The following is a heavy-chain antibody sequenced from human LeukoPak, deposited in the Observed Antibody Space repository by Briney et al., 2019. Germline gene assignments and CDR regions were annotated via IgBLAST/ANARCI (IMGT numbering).Heavy chain of an antibody. CDR1: GGSISSYY. Sequence: SETLSLTCTVSGGSISSYYWSWIRQPPGKGLEWIGEINHSGSTNYNPSLKSRVTISVDTSKNQFSLKLSSVTAADTAVYYCARQAHNYFDYWGQGTLVTVSS. D-gene: IGHD6-6*01. V-gene: IGHV4-34*01. CDR3: ARQAHNYFDY. CDR2: INHSGST. J-gene: IGHJ4*02.